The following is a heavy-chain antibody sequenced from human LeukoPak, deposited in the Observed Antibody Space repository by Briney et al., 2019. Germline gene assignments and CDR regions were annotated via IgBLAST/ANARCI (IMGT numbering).Heavy chain of an antibody. CDR1: GGSISSGDYY. V-gene: IGHV4-30-4*01. CDR2: IYYSGST. J-gene: IGHJ6*04. D-gene: IGHD3-10*01. CDR3: ARGYEVVRGVTDYYYYDMDA. Sequence: SETLSLTCTVSGGSISSGDYYWSWIRQPPGKGLEWIGYIYYSGSTYYNPSLKSRVTISVDTSKNQFSLKLSSVTAADTAVYCCARGYEVVRGVTDYYYYDMDAWGKGTTVTVSP.